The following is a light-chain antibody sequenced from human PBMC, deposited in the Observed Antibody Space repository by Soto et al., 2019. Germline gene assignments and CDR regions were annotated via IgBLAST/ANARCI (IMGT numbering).Light chain of an antibody. V-gene: IGLV2-8*01. CDR3: SSYAGSNMVV. CDR2: EVS. CDR1: SSDVGGYNY. Sequence: QSVLTQPPSASGSPGQSATISCTGTSSDVGGYNYVSWYQQHPGKAPKLMIYEVSKRPSGVPDRFSGSKSGNTASLTVSGLQAEDEADYYCSSYAGSNMVVFGGGTKLTVL. J-gene: IGLJ2*01.